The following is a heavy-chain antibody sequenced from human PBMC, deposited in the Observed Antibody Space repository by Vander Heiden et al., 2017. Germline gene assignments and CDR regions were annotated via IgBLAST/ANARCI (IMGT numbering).Heavy chain of an antibody. V-gene: IGHV3-21*01. CDR1: GFPFSSYK. D-gene: IGHD4-17*01. CDR3: TRSDYADYQVALDY. J-gene: IGHJ4*02. Sequence: EVQLVESGGGLVKPGGSLRLSCSASGFPFSSYKLTGVRQAPGKGMEWVSSVRGRSRYIDYADSVKGRFTISRDNTKNSLYLQMNSLRAEDTAVYYCTRSDYADYQVALDYWGQETLVTVSS. CDR2: VRGRSRYI.